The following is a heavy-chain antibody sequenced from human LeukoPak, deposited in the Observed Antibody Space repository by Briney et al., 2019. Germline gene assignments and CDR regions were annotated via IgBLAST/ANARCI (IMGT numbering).Heavy chain of an antibody. V-gene: IGHV1-69*04. CDR1: GCTFSSYA. J-gene: IGHJ4*02. CDR3: ASYYYGSGSYYFDY. CDR2: IIPILGIA. D-gene: IGHD3-10*01. Sequence: ASVKVSCKASGCTFSSYAISWVRQAPGQGLEWMGRIIPILGIANYAQKFQGRVTITADESTSTAYMELSSLRSEDTAVYYCASYYYGSGSYYFDYWGQGTLVTVSS.